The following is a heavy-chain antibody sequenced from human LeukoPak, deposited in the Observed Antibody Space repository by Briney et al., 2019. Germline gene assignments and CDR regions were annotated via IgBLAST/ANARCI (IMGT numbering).Heavy chain of an antibody. V-gene: IGHV3-33*01. Sequence: GRSLRLSCAASGFTFGSYGMHWVRQAPAKGRGWVTVIGYDGGNKYYADSVNGRFTISRDNSKNTLYLQMNSLRAEDTAVYYCARGGDCSSTSCLNWFDPWGQGTLVTVSS. CDR3: ARGGDCSSTSCLNWFDP. CDR2: IGYDGGNK. CDR1: GFTFGSYG. D-gene: IGHD2-2*01. J-gene: IGHJ5*02.